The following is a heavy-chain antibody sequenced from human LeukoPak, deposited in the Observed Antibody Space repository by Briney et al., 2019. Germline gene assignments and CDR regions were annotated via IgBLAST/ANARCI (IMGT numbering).Heavy chain of an antibody. V-gene: IGHV1-24*01. D-gene: IGHD3-16*01. J-gene: IGHJ4*02. CDR3: AKLGAYRVYSFIDF. CDR2: FDPEDGET. Sequence: GASVKVSCKVSGYTLTELSMHWVRQAPGKGLEWMGGFDPEDGETIYAQKFQGRVTMTEDTSTDTAYMELSSLRSEDTAVYFCAKLGAYRVYSFIDFWGQGIPVTVSS. CDR1: GYTLTELS.